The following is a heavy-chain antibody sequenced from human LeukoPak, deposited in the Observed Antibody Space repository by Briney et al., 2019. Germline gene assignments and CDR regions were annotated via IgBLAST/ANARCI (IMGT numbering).Heavy chain of an antibody. CDR3: AREAWYYYDSSGYYQHLPFDY. D-gene: IGHD3-22*01. V-gene: IGHV4-4*07. J-gene: IGHJ4*02. CDR2: IYTSGST. Sequence: SETLSLTRTVSGGSISSYYWSWIRQPAGKGLEWIGRIYTSGSTNYNPSLKSRVTMSVDTSKNQFSLKLSSVTAADTAVYYCAREAWYYYDSSGYYQHLPFDYWGQGTLVTVSS. CDR1: GGSISSYY.